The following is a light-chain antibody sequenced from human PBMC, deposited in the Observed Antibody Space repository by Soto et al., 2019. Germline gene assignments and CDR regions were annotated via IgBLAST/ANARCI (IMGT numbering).Light chain of an antibody. J-gene: IGKJ1*01. Sequence: DIQMTQSPSSLSASVGDRVTITCRASQSISSWLAWYQQKPGKAPKLLIFDAFSLESGVPSRFSGSGSGTDFTLAISSLQPEDSATYYCLQDINYPWTFGQGTKV. CDR3: LQDINYPWT. V-gene: IGKV1-5*01. CDR2: DAF. CDR1: QSISSW.